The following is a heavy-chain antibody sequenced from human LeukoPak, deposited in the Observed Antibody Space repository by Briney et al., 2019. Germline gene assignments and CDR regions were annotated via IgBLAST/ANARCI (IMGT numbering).Heavy chain of an antibody. J-gene: IGHJ1*01. D-gene: IGHD6-13*01. Sequence: ASVKVSCKASGYTFTSYDINWVRQATGQGLEWMGWMNPNSGNTGYAQKFQGRVTITRNTSISTAYMELSSLRSEDTAVYYCASSGSSWYVNAEYFQHWGQGTLVTVSS. CDR1: GYTFTSYD. CDR3: ASSGSSWYVNAEYFQH. CDR2: MNPNSGNT. V-gene: IGHV1-8*03.